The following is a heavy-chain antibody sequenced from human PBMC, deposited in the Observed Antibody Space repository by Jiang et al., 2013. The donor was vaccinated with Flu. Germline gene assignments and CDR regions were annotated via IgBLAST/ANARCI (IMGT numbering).Heavy chain of an antibody. J-gene: IGHJ2*01. CDR1: GFSLTNSGLG. CDR2: IYWDDDR. Sequence: KPTQTLTLTCTISGFSLTNSGLGVAWIRQPPGKAPEWLAVIYWDDDRLYSPLLQTRLTITKDTLQNQVFLTMTNVDPVDTATYYCARETYYYDSSESYDSRVWYFDLWG. D-gene: IGHD3-22*01. CDR3: ARETYYYDSSESYDSRVWYFDL. V-gene: IGHV2-5*02.